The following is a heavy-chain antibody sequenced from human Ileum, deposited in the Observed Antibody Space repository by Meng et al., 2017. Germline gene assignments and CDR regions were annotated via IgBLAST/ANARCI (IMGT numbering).Heavy chain of an antibody. V-gene: IGHV4-59*08. CDR3: ARRTSTRDSKFDP. CDR2: NDYYEST. J-gene: IGHJ5*02. Sequence: QVQLQESGPGLGKPSETLSLPCSVSGGFISNYYWSWIRQPPGKGLEWIGYNDYYESTNYNPSLKSRVTISVDTSKNQFSLKLTSVTAADTAVYYCARRTSTRDSKFDPWGQGTLVTVSS. CDR1: GGFISNYY. D-gene: IGHD2-2*01.